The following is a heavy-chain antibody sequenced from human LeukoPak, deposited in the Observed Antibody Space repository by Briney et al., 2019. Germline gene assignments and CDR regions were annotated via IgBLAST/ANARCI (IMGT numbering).Heavy chain of an antibody. CDR2: INWNGGST. CDR1: GFTFDDYG. CDR3: ARAPRDDYSNYFDY. J-gene: IGHJ4*02. Sequence: GGSLRFSCAASGFTFDDYGMSWVRQAPGKGLEWVSGINWNGGSTGYADSVKGRFTISRDNAKNSLYLQMNSLRAEDTALYYCARAPRDDYSNYFDYWGQGTLVTVSS. V-gene: IGHV3-20*04. D-gene: IGHD4-11*01.